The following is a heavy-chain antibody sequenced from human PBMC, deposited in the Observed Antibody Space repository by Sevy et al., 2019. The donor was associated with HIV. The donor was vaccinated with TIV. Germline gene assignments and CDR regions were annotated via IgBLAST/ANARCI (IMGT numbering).Heavy chain of an antibody. CDR3: ATDGKVPVPGLYLDY. CDR2: VSSESGYI. D-gene: IGHD6-19*01. CDR1: GLTFSNDN. V-gene: IGHV3-21*01. Sequence: GGSLRLSCAASGLTFSNDNMNWVRQAPGKGLEWVSFVSSESGYIYYADSVKGRFSISRDNAKNLLYLQMNSLRAEDTAVYYCATDGKVPVPGLYLDYWGHGTLVTVSS. J-gene: IGHJ4*01.